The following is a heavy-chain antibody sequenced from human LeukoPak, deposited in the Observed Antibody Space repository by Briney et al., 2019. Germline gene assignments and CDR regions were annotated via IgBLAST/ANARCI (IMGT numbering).Heavy chain of an antibody. CDR2: ISYSSSFI. D-gene: IGHD4-17*01. CDR3: ARDQGTYTDYDVDY. CDR1: GFSFSRYS. Sequence: GGSLRLSCVDSGFSFSRYSMNWVRQAPGKGLEWVAYISYSSSFIYYADLVKGRFIITRDNAENSLFLQMNSLRAEDTAVYYCARDQGTYTDYDVDYWGQGTLVTVSS. V-gene: IGHV3-21*01. J-gene: IGHJ4*02.